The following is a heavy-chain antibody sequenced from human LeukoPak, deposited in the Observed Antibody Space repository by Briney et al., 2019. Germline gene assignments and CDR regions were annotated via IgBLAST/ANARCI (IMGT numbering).Heavy chain of an antibody. V-gene: IGHV3-23*01. Sequence: PGGSLRLSCAASGFPFSSYAMSWVRQAPGKGLEWVSAISGSGGSTYYADSVKGWFTTSRAHSKTPLYLQTNSMRAADTAVYYCARDFGWFGDSFTPRPDAFDIWGQGTMVTVSS. CDR3: ARDFGWFGDSFTPRPDAFDI. CDR2: ISGSGGST. J-gene: IGHJ3*02. CDR1: GFPFSSYA. D-gene: IGHD3-10*01.